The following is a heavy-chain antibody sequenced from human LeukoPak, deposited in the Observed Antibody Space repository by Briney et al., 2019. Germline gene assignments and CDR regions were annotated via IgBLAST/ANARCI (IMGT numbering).Heavy chain of an antibody. CDR1: GGSISSYY. D-gene: IGHD3-22*01. CDR3: ARDVYRYGSSAYYLDY. CDR2: IYTSGST. J-gene: IGHJ4*02. V-gene: IGHV4-4*07. Sequence: SETPSLTCTVSGGSISSYYWSWIRQPAGKGLEWIGLIYTSGSTNYNPSLKSRVTMSVDTSKNQFSLKLSSVTAADTAVYFCARDVYRYGSSAYYLDYWGQGTLVTVSS.